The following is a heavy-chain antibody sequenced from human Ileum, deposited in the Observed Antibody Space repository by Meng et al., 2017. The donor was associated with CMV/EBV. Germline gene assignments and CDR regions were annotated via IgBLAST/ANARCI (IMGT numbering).Heavy chain of an antibody. D-gene: IGHD2-15*01. J-gene: IGHJ4*02. CDR3: ARGDCTGYSCYMDV. Sequence: GGSLRLSCAGSGFTFGAYEMNWVRQAPGKGLEWVAHIIITGETVHYGESVKGRFTISRDNAKNSVYLQMNSLRAEDTARYYCARGDCTGYSCYMDVWGQGTLVTVSS. CDR2: IIITGETV. CDR1: GFTFGAYE. V-gene: IGHV3-48*03.